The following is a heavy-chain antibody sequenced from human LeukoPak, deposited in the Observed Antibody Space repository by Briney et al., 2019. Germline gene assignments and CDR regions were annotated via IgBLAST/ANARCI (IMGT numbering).Heavy chain of an antibody. CDR3: ARTVYHAFDT. CDR2: IYTRGST. V-gene: IGHV4-61*02. J-gene: IGHJ3*02. CDR1: VGSLCSGSYY. D-gene: IGHD3-16*01. Sequence: SQTLSLTPTVSVGSLCSGSYYWSSIRQPAGKGLGWIGRIYTRGSTNYNPSLKRPVPISVDTSKNQFSLKLRPVTAADTAVYYCARTVYHAFDTWGQRT.